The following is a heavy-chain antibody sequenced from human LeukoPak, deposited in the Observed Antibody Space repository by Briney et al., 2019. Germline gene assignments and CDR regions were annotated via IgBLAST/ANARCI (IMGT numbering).Heavy chain of an antibody. D-gene: IGHD1-26*01. J-gene: IGHJ4*02. CDR1: GFTFSNAW. Sequence: GGSLRLSCAASGFTFSNAWMSWVRQAPGKGLEWVGRIKSKTDGGTTDYAAPVKGRFTISRDDSKNTLYLQMNSLKTEDTAVYYCTTSQWELLSEPFDYWGQGTLVTVSS. V-gene: IGHV3-15*01. CDR3: TTSQWELLSEPFDY. CDR2: IKSKTDGGTT.